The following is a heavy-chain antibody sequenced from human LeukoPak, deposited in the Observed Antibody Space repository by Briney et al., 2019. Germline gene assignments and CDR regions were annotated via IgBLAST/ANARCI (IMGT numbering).Heavy chain of an antibody. D-gene: IGHD3-22*01. Sequence: ASVKVSCKASGYTFTSYAMNWVRQAPGQGLEWMGWINTNTGNPTYAQGFTGRFVFSLDTSVSTAYLQISSLKAEDTAVHYCATSSFYYDSSGYYNDAFDIWGQGTMVTVSS. V-gene: IGHV7-4-1*02. CDR1: GYTFTSYA. CDR2: INTNTGNP. J-gene: IGHJ3*02. CDR3: ATSSFYYDSSGYYNDAFDI.